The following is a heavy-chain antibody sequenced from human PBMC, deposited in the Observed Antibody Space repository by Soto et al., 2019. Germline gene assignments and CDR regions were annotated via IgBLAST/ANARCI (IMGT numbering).Heavy chain of an antibody. Sequence: SETLSLTCTVSGDSISSYYWSWIRQSPGKGLEWIGSIYYSGSTYYNPSLKSRVTISVDTSKNQFSLKLSSVTAADTAVYYCARMGGYSGYDFGGYFDYWGQGTLVTVSS. V-gene: IGHV4-39*01. CDR1: GDSISSYY. J-gene: IGHJ4*02. CDR2: IYYSGST. D-gene: IGHD5-12*01. CDR3: ARMGGYSGYDFGGYFDY.